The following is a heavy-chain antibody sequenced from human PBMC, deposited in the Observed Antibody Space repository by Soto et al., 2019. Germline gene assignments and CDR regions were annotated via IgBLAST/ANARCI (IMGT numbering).Heavy chain of an antibody. J-gene: IGHJ4*02. V-gene: IGHV3-48*02. CDR3: ARDRGQLWSPKYFDY. Sequence: GSLRLSCAASGFTFSSYSMNWVRQAPGKGLEWVSYISSSSSTIYYADSVKGRFTISRDNAKNSLYLQMNSLRDEDTAVYYCARDRGQLWSPKYFDYWGQGTLVTVSS. CDR2: ISSSSSTI. D-gene: IGHD5-18*01. CDR1: GFTFSSYS.